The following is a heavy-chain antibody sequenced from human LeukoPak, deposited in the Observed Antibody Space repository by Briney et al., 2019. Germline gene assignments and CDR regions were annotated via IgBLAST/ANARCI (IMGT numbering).Heavy chain of an antibody. CDR3: AREEIQLWPYFDY. CDR1: GFSVSNYN. V-gene: IGHV3-53*05. Sequence: GGSLRLSCAASGFSVSNYNMSWVRQAPGKGLEWVSVIYSGGKTYYTDSVKGRFTISRDNPKNTVFLQMGSLRAEDTAVYYCAREEIQLWPYFDYWGQGTLVTVSS. J-gene: IGHJ4*02. CDR2: IYSGGKT. D-gene: IGHD5-18*01.